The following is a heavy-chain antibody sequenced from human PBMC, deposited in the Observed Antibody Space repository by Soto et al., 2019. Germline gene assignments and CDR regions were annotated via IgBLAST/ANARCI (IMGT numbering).Heavy chain of an antibody. J-gene: IGHJ4*02. CDR1: GFIFSSHG. D-gene: IGHD3-10*01. Sequence: QVQLVESGGGVVQPGRSLRLSCAASGFIFSSHGMHWVRQAAGKGLEWVAVIGYDGSKKYYADSVKGRFTISRDNSKNTLYLQMNSLRAEDTAVYYCARFTGGDDSGTFDYWGQGTLVTVSS. CDR3: ARFTGGDDSGTFDY. CDR2: IGYDGSKK. V-gene: IGHV3-33*01.